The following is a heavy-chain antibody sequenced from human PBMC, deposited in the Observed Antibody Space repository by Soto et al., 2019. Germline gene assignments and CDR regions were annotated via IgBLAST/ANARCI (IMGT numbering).Heavy chain of an antibody. J-gene: IGHJ5*02. CDR1: GGTFSSYA. Sequence: QVQLVQSGAEVKKPGSSVKVSCKASGGTFSSYAISWVRQAPGQGLEWMGGIIPIFGTANYAQKIQGRGMITADVHTSTAQMELSSVRYEEKAVYFCAGGISMIVVDNGTWLDPWGQGTLVTVSS. D-gene: IGHD3-22*01. CDR2: IIPIFGTA. V-gene: IGHV1-69*01. CDR3: AGGISMIVVDNGTWLDP.